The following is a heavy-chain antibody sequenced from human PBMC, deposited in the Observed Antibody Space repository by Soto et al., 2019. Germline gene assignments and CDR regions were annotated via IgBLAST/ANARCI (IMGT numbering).Heavy chain of an antibody. V-gene: IGHV1-69*13. D-gene: IGHD3-22*01. Sequence: SVKVSCKASGGTFSSYAISWVRQAPGQGLEWMGGIIPIFGTANYAQKFQGRVTITADESTSTAYMELSSLRSEDTAVYYCARDSGYYYDSSGYVGSWGQGTLVTVSS. J-gene: IGHJ5*02. CDR2: IIPIFGTA. CDR1: GGTFSSYA. CDR3: ARDSGYYYDSSGYVGS.